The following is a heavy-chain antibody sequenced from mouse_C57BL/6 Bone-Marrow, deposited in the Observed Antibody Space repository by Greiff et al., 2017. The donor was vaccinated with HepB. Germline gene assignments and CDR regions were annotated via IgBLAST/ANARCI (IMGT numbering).Heavy chain of an antibody. D-gene: IGHD1-1*01. Sequence: QVQLQQPGAELVMPGASVKLSCKASGYTFTSYWMHWVKQRPGQGLEWIGEIDPSDSYTNYNQKFKGKSTLTVDKSSSTAYMQLSSLTSEDSAVYYCARSRITTVVATGDYYAMDYWGQGTSVTVSS. CDR1: GYTFTSYW. J-gene: IGHJ4*01. CDR2: IDPSDSYT. V-gene: IGHV1-69*01. CDR3: ARSRITTVVATGDYYAMDY.